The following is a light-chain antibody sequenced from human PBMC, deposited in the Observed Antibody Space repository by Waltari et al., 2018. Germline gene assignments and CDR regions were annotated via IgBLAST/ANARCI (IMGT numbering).Light chain of an antibody. CDR1: QSVLYSTNNKND. CDR3: QQYYSTPT. CDR2: WAS. V-gene: IGKV4-1*01. J-gene: IGKJ2*01. Sequence: DIVMTQSPDSLAVSLGERATINCKSSQSVLYSTNNKNDLAWYQQKPGQPPKLLIYWASTRESGVPDRFSGSGSGTDFTLTISSLQAEDVAVYYCQQYYSTPTFGQGTKLEIK.